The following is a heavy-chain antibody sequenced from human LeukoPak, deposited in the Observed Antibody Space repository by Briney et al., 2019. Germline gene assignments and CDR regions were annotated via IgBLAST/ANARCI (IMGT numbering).Heavy chain of an antibody. CDR1: GFTFSDYA. Sequence: GGSLRLSCVVSGFTFSDYAMSWVRQAPEKGLDWVTVISGSAHKIRYADSVKGRFTISRDNSENTVYLQMNNLRAEDTALYYCAGRPTGYSSGYVYWGQGALVTVSS. D-gene: IGHD5-18*01. J-gene: IGHJ4*02. CDR2: ISGSAHKI. V-gene: IGHV3-23*01. CDR3: AGRPTGYSSGYVY.